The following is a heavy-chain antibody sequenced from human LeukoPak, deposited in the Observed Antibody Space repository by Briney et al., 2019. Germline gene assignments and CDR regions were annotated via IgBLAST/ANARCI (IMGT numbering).Heavy chain of an antibody. CDR1: GFTFSSYA. J-gene: IGHJ3*02. Sequence: GGSLRLSCAASGFTFSSYAMSWVRQAPGKGLEWVSSISSSSSYIYYADSVKGRFTISRDNAKNSLYLQMNSLRAEDTAVYYCARDRYTGFYFIYDAFDIWGQGTMVTVSS. V-gene: IGHV3-21*01. CDR2: ISSSSSYI. D-gene: IGHD2-2*02. CDR3: ARDRYTGFYFIYDAFDI.